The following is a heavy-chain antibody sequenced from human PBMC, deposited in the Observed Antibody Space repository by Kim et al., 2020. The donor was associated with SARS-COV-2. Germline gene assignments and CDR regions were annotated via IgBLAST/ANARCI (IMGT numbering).Heavy chain of an antibody. CDR3: ARGGKAIAAAPVGRTFDY. V-gene: IGHV3-11*06. D-gene: IGHD6-13*01. J-gene: IGHJ4*02. Sequence: KGRFTISRDNAKNSLYLQMNSLRAEETAVYYCARGGKAIAAAPVGRTFDYWGQGTLVTVSS.